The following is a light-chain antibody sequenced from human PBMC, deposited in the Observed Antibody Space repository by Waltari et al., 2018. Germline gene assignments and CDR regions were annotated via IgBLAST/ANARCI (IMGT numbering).Light chain of an antibody. CDR3: QQFDSSPWA. Sequence: EILLTQSPDTLSLSPGERATLSCRASQSVSSTFLAWYQHKSGQAPRLLIYGTSSRAACGPARVSGSGSGTDFTLTISGLEAEDFAVYYCQQFDSSPWAFGQGTAVEMK. CDR1: QSVSSTF. CDR2: GTS. V-gene: IGKV3-20*01. J-gene: IGKJ1*01.